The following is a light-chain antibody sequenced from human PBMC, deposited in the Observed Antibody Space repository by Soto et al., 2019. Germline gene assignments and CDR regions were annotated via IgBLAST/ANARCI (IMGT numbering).Light chain of an antibody. CDR2: EVS. CDR3: MQSTQLPPT. CDR1: RSLLHITGETF. J-gene: IGKJ5*01. Sequence: DVVMTQTPLSLSVAPGQPASISCKSSRSLLHITGETFLFWYLQKPGQSPQLLIYEVSTRVSGVPDRFSGSGSGTDFTLEISRVATDDVGSYYCMQSTQLPPTFGQGTRLGIE. V-gene: IGKV2D-29*02.